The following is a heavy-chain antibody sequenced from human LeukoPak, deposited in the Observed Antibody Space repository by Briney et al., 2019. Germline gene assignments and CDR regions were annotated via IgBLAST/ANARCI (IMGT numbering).Heavy chain of an antibody. CDR2: ISSNGGST. J-gene: IGHJ4*02. D-gene: IGHD4-17*01. CDR3: ARDFQSTVITPFDY. CDR1: GFTFSSYA. V-gene: IGHV3-64*01. Sequence: GGSLRLSCAASGFTFSSYAMHWVRQAPGKGLEYASAISSNGGSTYYANSVKGRFTISRDNSKNTLYLQMGGLRAEDMAVYYCARDFQSTVITPFDYWGQGTLVTVSS.